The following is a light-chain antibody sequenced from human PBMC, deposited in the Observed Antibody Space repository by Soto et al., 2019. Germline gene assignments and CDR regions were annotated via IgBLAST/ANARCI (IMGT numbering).Light chain of an antibody. J-gene: IGKJ4*01. Sequence: DIQMTQSPSTLSASVGDRVTITCRASQSINGWLAWYQQKPGKAPKVLISQVSNLGSGVPSRFSGSGSGTEFTLTITSLQPDDSATYYCQQYSSYFGGGTKVEIK. V-gene: IGKV1-5*01. CDR3: QQYSSY. CDR2: QVS. CDR1: QSINGW.